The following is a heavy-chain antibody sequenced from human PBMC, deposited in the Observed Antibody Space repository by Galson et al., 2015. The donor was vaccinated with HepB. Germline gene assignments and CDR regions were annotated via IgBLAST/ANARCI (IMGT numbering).Heavy chain of an antibody. J-gene: IGHJ6*02. CDR3: AKGSSGYIVVVVAANYGMDV. Sequence: SLRLSCAASGFTFSSYGMHWVRQAPGKGLEWVAVISYDGSNKYYADSVKGRFTISRDNSKNTLYLQMNSLRAEDTAVYYCAKGSSGYIVVVVAANYGMDVWGQGTTVTVSS. D-gene: IGHD2-15*01. V-gene: IGHV3-30*18. CDR2: ISYDGSNK. CDR1: GFTFSSYG.